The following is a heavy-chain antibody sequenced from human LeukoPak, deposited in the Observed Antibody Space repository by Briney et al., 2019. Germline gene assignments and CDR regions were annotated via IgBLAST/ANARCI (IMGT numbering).Heavy chain of an antibody. CDR1: GGSISSYY. CDR2: IYTSGST. J-gene: IGHJ5*02. CDR3: AREEGPPRFDR. V-gene: IGHV4-4*07. Sequence: PSETLSLTCTVSGGSISSYYWSWLRQPAGKGLECIGRIYTSGSTNYNPSLNSRVTMSVDTSKNQFSLKLSSVTAADTAVYYCAREEGPPRFDRWGQGTLVTVSS.